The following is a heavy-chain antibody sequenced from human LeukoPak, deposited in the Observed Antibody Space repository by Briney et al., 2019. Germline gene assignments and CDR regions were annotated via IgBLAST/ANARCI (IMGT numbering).Heavy chain of an antibody. CDR3: ARDLAGVVVPAAMREYYYYGMDV. Sequence: GGSLRLSCAASGFTFSSYSMNWVRQAPGKGLEWVSSISSSSSYIYYADSVKGRFTISRDNAKNSLYLQMNSLRAEDTAVYYCARDLAGVVVPAAMREYYYYGMDVWGQGTTVTVSS. D-gene: IGHD2-2*01. CDR1: GFTFSSYS. J-gene: IGHJ6*02. V-gene: IGHV3-21*01. CDR2: ISSSSSYI.